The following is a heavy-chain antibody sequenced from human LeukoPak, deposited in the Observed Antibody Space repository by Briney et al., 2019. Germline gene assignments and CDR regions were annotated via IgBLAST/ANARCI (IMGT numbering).Heavy chain of an antibody. J-gene: IGHJ6*02. CDR2: ISGSGDRT. Sequence: GGSLRLSCAASGFTFSNYWMTWVRQTPGKGLEWVSAISGSGDRTYYAESVKGRFSISRDNSKNTLYLQMHSLRAEDTAVYYCGKRELWHGSGEDAWGQGTTVTVSS. CDR1: GFTFSNYW. V-gene: IGHV3-23*01. D-gene: IGHD3-10*01. CDR3: GKRELWHGSGEDA.